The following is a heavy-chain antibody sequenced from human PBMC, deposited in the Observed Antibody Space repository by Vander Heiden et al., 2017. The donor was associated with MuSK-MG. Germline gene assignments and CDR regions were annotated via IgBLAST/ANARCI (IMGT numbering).Heavy chain of an antibody. J-gene: IGHJ4*02. Sequence: QLQLQESGPGLVKPSETLSLTCTVSGGSISSSSYYWGWIRQPPGKGLEWIGSIYYRGSTYYNPSLKSRVTISVDTSKNQFSLKLSSVTAADTAVYYCARHAPSSGCQYYFDYWGQGTLVTVSS. CDR3: ARHAPSSGCQYYFDY. V-gene: IGHV4-39*01. D-gene: IGHD6-19*01. CDR2: IYYRGST. CDR1: GGSISSSSYY.